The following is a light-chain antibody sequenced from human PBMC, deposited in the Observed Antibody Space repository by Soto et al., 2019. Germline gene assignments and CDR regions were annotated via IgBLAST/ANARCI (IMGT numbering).Light chain of an antibody. Sequence: EIVFTQSPCTLSLSPFERSTLSCRASQIVSDNYLAWYQQKPGQAPRLVVYGASSRATGVPDRFSASGSGSDFTLTISRLEPEDFAVYYCQQYAKAPLTFGQGTKVDIK. J-gene: IGKJ1*01. CDR1: QIVSDNY. CDR2: GAS. V-gene: IGKV3-20*01. CDR3: QQYAKAPLT.